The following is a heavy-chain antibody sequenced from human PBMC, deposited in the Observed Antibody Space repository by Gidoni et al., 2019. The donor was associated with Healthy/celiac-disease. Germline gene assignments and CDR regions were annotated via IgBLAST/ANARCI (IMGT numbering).Heavy chain of an antibody. D-gene: IGHD3-3*01. J-gene: IGHJ3*02. CDR3: ARPYYDFWSGYLDAFDI. V-gene: IGHV5-51*01. CDR1: GYSFTSYW. CDR2: IYPGDSDT. Sequence: EVQLVQSGAEVKKPGESLKLSCKGSGYSFTSYWIGWVRQMPGKGLEWMGIIYPGDSDTRYSPSFQGQVTISADKSISTAYLQWSSLKASDTAMYYCARPYYDFWSGYLDAFDIWGQGTMVTVSS.